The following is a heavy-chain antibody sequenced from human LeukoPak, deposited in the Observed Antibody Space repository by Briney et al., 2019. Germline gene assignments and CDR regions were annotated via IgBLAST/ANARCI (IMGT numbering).Heavy chain of an antibody. V-gene: IGHV4-39*01. CDR3: VLRGHSYGYEEAIRSVYFDY. Sequence: PSETLSLTCTVSGGSIRSSYYYWGWIRQPPGKGLEWIGSIYDSGSTYYNPSLKSRVTISVDTSKNQFSLKLSSVTAADTAVYYCVLRGHSYGYEEAIRSVYFDYWGQGTLVTVSS. CDR1: GGSIRSSYYY. D-gene: IGHD5-18*01. CDR2: IYDSGST. J-gene: IGHJ4*02.